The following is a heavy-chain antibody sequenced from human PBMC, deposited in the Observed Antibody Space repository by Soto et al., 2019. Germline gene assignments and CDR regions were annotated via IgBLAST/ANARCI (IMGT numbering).Heavy chain of an antibody. D-gene: IGHD3-9*01. Sequence: QVQLVQSGAEVKKPGASVKVSCKASGYTFTSYDINWVRQATGQGLEWMGWMNPNSGNTGYAQKFQGRVTMTRNTSISTAYMELSSLRSEDTAVYYCARDRYYDILTGYYYYYGMDVWGQGTTVTVSS. CDR2: MNPNSGNT. J-gene: IGHJ6*02. CDR1: GYTFTSYD. CDR3: ARDRYYDILTGYYYYYGMDV. V-gene: IGHV1-8*01.